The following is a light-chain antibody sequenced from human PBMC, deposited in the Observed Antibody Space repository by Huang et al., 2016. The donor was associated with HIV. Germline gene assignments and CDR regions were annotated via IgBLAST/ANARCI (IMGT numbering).Light chain of an antibody. CDR3: MQSTHWLGT. CDR2: KIS. J-gene: IGKJ1*01. Sequence: DVVLTQSPLSLPVTLGQPASISCKSSQSLVHGNGITYLTWFHQRPGQPPRRLIDKISNRDSGVPDRFSGSGSGSDFTLTISRVEAEDAGVYYCMQSTHWLGTFGQGTKVEI. V-gene: IGKV2-30*02. CDR1: QSLVHGNGITY.